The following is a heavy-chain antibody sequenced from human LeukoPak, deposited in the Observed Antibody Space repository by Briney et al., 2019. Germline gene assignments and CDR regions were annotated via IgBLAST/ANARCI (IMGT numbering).Heavy chain of an antibody. CDR3: ARGGSGLRGSYWYFDL. CDR1: GGSFSGYY. J-gene: IGHJ2*01. CDR2: INHSGST. D-gene: IGHD4-17*01. Sequence: SETLSLTCAVYGGSFSGYYWSWIRQPPGKGLEWIGEINHSGSTNYNPSLKRRVTISVDTSKNQFSLKLSSVTAADTAVYYCARGGSGLRGSYWYFDLWGRGTLVTVSS. V-gene: IGHV4-34*01.